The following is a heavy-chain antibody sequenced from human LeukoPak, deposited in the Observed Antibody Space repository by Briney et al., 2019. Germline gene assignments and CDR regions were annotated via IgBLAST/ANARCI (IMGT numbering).Heavy chain of an antibody. CDR3: ARYSEPPRYFDY. CDR1: GGSISGYS. V-gene: IGHV4-59*01. J-gene: IGHJ4*02. D-gene: IGHD2-15*01. CDR2: IYYSGTT. Sequence: KPSETLSLTCTVSGGSISGYSWSWIRQPPGKGLEWIGYIYYSGTTNYNPSLKSRVTISVDTSNNQFSLRLTSVPAADTAVYHCARYSEPPRYFDYWGQGTLVTVSS.